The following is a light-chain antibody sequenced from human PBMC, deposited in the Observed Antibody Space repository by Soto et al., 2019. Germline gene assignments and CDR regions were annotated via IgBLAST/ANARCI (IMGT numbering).Light chain of an antibody. V-gene: IGKV1-33*01. J-gene: IGKJ4*01. Sequence: DIQMTQSPSSLSASVGDRVTITCQXXXXXXXXLNWYQQKPGKAPKVLIYEASNLKTGVPSRFXXXGXXXXXXXXXXXLXPEDIATXFXQQYDNVPLTFGGGTKVEIK. CDR3: QQYDNVPLT. CDR2: EAS. CDR1: XXXXXX.